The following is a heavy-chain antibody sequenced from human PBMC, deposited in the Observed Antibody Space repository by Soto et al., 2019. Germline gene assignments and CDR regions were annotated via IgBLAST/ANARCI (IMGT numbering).Heavy chain of an antibody. D-gene: IGHD2-2*01. Sequence: ASVKVSCKASGYTFTSYAMHWVRQAPGQRLEWMGWINAGNGNTKYSQKFQGRVTITRDTSASTAYMELSSLRSEDTAVYYCACCSRPDIVVVPAADHAFDIWGQGTMVTVSS. CDR1: GYTFTSYA. V-gene: IGHV1-3*01. CDR3: ACCSRPDIVVVPAADHAFDI. J-gene: IGHJ3*02. CDR2: INAGNGNT.